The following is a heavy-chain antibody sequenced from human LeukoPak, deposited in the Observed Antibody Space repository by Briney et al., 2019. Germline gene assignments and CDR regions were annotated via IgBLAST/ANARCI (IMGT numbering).Heavy chain of an antibody. CDR1: GYSFTSYW. Sequence: GESLKISCKGSGYSFTSYWIGWVRQMPGKGLELMGIIYPGDSDTRYSPSFQGQVTISADKSISTAYLQWSSLKASDTAMYYCARGGQVVPAAIPSDYWGQGTLVTVSS. CDR3: ARGGQVVPAAIPSDY. D-gene: IGHD2-2*02. J-gene: IGHJ4*02. V-gene: IGHV5-51*01. CDR2: IYPGDSDT.